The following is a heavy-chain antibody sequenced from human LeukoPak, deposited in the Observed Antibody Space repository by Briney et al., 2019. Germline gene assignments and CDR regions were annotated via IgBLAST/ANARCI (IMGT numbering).Heavy chain of an antibody. Sequence: KPSETLSLTCTVSGGSISSYYWSWIRQPPGKGLEWIGYIYYSGSTNYNPSLKSRVTISVDTSKNQFSLKLISVTAADTAVYYCARNSPYDSSGYFLDYWGQGTLVTVSS. CDR2: IYYSGST. CDR3: ARNSPYDSSGYFLDY. D-gene: IGHD3-22*01. V-gene: IGHV4-59*01. CDR1: GGSISSYY. J-gene: IGHJ4*02.